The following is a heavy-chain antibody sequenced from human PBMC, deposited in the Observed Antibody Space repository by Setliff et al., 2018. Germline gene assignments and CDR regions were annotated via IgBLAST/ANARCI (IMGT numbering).Heavy chain of an antibody. CDR2: LYHSGST. J-gene: IGHJ6*03. Sequence: TLSLTCAVSGYSISSGYYWGWIRQPPGKGLEWIGSLYHSGSTYYNPSLKSRVTISVDTSRNQFSLKLSSVTAADTAVYYCARVKVIVGATPRTYYMDVWGKGTTVTVSS. CDR1: GYSISSGYY. V-gene: IGHV4-38-2*01. CDR3: ARVKVIVGATPRTYYMDV. D-gene: IGHD1-26*01.